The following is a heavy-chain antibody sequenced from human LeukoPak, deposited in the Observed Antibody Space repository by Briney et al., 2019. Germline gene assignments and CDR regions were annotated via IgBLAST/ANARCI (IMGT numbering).Heavy chain of an antibody. CDR3: ARPSFRGAGSY. CDR1: GVSFSGYY. D-gene: IGHD1-26*01. Sequence: PSGTLSLTCAVYGVSFSGYYWSWIRQPPGKGLEWIGSIYYSGSTYYNPSLKSRVTISVDTSKNQFSLKLSSVTAADTAVYYCARPSFRGAGSYWGQGTLVTVSS. CDR2: IYYSGST. V-gene: IGHV4-34*01. J-gene: IGHJ4*02.